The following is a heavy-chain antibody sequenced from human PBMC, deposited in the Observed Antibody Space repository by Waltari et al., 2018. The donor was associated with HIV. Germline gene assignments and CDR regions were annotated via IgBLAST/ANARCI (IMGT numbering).Heavy chain of an antibody. Sequence: EVQLVESGGGLVKPGGSLRLSCAASGFTFNSYSMNWVRQAPGKGLEWLSTIISDSGDRSYADAVRCRITSSRDNAKTSLYLQMNSLRAEDTAVYYCARDFGSGSSGWYDYWGQGTLVTVSS. CDR2: IISDSGDR. V-gene: IGHV3-21*02. CDR3: ARDFGSGSSGWYDY. CDR1: GFTFNSYS. D-gene: IGHD6-19*01. J-gene: IGHJ4*02.